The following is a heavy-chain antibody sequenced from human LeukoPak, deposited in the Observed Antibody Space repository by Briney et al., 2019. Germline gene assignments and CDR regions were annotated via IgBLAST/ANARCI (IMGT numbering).Heavy chain of an antibody. Sequence: GASVKVSCKASGYTFTGYYMHWVRQAPGRGLEWMGWINPNSGGTNYAQKFQGWVTMTRDTSISTAYMELSRLRSDDTAVYYCARVPIFGVVNYFDYWGQGTLVTVSS. J-gene: IGHJ4*02. CDR1: GYTFTGYY. CDR2: INPNSGGT. V-gene: IGHV1-2*04. D-gene: IGHD3-3*01. CDR3: ARVPIFGVVNYFDY.